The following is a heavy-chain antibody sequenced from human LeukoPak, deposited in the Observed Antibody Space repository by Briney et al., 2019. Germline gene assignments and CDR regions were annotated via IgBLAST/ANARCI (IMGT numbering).Heavy chain of an antibody. J-gene: IGHJ4*02. Sequence: GGSVKDSCKASGYTFTSYAMHWVRQAPGQRLEWMGWIKAGNGNTKSSQKLQGRVTITRDTSASTAYMERSSLRSEYTAVYYCARGLRTFDYWGQGTLVTVSS. V-gene: IGHV1-3*01. D-gene: IGHD5-12*01. CDR3: ARGLRTFDY. CDR2: IKAGNGNT. CDR1: GYTFTSYA.